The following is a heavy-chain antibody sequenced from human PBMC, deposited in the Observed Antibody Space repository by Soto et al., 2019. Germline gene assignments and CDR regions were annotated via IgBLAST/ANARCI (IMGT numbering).Heavy chain of an antibody. D-gene: IGHD3-22*01. CDR3: ASRVVIPFYYYYGMDV. Sequence: QVQLQQWGAGLLKPSETLSLTCAVYGGSFSGYYWSWIRQPPGKGLEWIGEINHSGSTNYNPSLKCRVTIPVDTSKNKFSLKLSSVTAAYTAVYYCASRVVIPFYYYYGMDVWGQGTTVTVSS. J-gene: IGHJ6*02. CDR1: GGSFSGYY. CDR2: INHSGST. V-gene: IGHV4-34*01.